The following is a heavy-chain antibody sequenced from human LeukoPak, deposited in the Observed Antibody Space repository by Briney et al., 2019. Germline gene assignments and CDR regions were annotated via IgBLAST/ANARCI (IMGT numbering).Heavy chain of an antibody. V-gene: IGHV4-4*07. D-gene: IGHD3-22*01. CDR1: GGSITNSW. CDR3: ARIFDRDV. CDR2: IQATGTT. J-gene: IGHJ3*01. Sequence: SETLSLTCTASGGSITNSWWSWIRHSAGRGMQWIGRIQATGTTNYNPSLKSRVSMSLDMSTKQFSLTLSAVSVADTATYYCARIFDRDVWGQGALVTVSP.